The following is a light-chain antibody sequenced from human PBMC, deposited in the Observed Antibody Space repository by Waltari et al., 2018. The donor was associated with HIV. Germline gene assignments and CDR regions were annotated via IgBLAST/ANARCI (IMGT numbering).Light chain of an antibody. CDR2: EAS. CDR1: SSDTGGYNY. J-gene: IGLJ1*01. CDR3: RSYTSSSSYV. Sequence: QSALTQPASVSGSPGQSITISCTGTSSDTGGYNYVPGYQQHPGKTPKLSIYEASNRPAGVSNRCSGAKSGNTASMTISGVQAEDEAYYYCRSYTSSSSYVFGTGTKVTVL. V-gene: IGLV2-14*01.